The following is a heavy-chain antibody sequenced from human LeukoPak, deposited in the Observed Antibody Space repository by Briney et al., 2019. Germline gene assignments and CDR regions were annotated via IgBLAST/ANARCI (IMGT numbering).Heavy chain of an antibody. CDR1: GGSFSGYY. D-gene: IGHD6-19*01. CDR2: VNHGGST. CDR3: ARDYVGVAGTFDY. J-gene: IGHJ4*02. V-gene: IGHV4-34*01. Sequence: SETLSLTCAVYGGSFSGYYWSWIRQPPGKGLEWIGEVNHGGSTNYNPSLKSRVTISIDTSKNQFSLKLSSVTAADTAVYYCARDYVGVAGTFDYWGQGTLVTVSS.